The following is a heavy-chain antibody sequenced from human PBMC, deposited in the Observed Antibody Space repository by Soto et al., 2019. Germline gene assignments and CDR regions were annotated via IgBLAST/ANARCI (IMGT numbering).Heavy chain of an antibody. CDR3: ASGGSYFWFDP. CDR1: GFTFSSYG. CDR2: ISSSSSYI. Sequence: TGGSLRLSCAASGFTFSSYGMHWVRQAPGKGLEWVSSISSSSSYIYYADSVKGRFTISRDNAKNSLYLQMNSLRAEDTAVYYCASGGSYFWFDPWGQGTLVTVSS. D-gene: IGHD2-15*01. V-gene: IGHV3-21*01. J-gene: IGHJ5*02.